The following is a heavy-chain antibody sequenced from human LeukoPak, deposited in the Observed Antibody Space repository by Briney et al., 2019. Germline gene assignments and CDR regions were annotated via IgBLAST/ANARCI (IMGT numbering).Heavy chain of an antibody. Sequence: GGSLRLSCAASGFTFSSYAMSWVRQALGKGLEWVSAISGSGGSTYYADSVKGRFTISRDNSKNTLYLQMNSLRAEDTAVYYCAKDRDDSSGYYPWYFDYWGQGTLVTVSS. D-gene: IGHD3-22*01. CDR1: GFTFSSYA. J-gene: IGHJ4*02. V-gene: IGHV3-23*01. CDR2: ISGSGGST. CDR3: AKDRDDSSGYYPWYFDY.